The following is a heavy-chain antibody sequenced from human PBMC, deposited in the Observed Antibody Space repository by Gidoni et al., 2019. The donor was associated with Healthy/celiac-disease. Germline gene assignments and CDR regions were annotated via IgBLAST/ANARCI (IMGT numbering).Heavy chain of an antibody. J-gene: IGHJ4*02. CDR2: IKSKTDGGTT. CDR1: GSSVSNAW. D-gene: IGHD6-19*01. V-gene: IGHV3-15*07. Sequence: GSSVSNAWMNWVRQAPGKGLEWVGRIKSKTDGGTTAYAAPVKGRFTISRVASKNTLYLQMNSLNPEDTAVYYCTTDSSGWYVYWGQGTLVTVSS. CDR3: TTDSSGWYVY.